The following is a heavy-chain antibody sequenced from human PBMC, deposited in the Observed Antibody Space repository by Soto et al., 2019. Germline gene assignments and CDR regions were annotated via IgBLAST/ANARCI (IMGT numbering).Heavy chain of an antibody. Sequence: SETLSLTCTVSGGSMRNYFWTWIRRPPGKGLEWIGYIHYSGTTSFFPSYNPSLRSRVTISEDTSKNQFFLKLLSVTTADTAVYFCAAGEASSRNLAPYYLDFWGQGXLVTVSS. J-gene: IGHJ4*02. CDR2: IHYSGTT. D-gene: IGHD6-13*01. CDR1: GGSMRNYF. CDR3: AAGEASSRNLAPYYLDF. V-gene: IGHV4-59*01.